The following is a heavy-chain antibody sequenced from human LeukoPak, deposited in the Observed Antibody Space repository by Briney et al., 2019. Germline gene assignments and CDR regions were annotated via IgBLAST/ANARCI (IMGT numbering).Heavy chain of an antibody. CDR2: ISGSGGST. J-gene: IGHJ4*02. CDR1: GFTFSSYA. Sequence: GGSLRLSCAASGFTFSSYAMSWVRQAPGKGLEWVSAISGSGGSTYYADSVKGRFTISRDNSKNTLYLQMNSLRAEDMAVYYCAKDSAKYYYDSSGYGWGQGTLVTVSS. CDR3: AKDSAKYYYDSSGYG. V-gene: IGHV3-23*01. D-gene: IGHD3-22*01.